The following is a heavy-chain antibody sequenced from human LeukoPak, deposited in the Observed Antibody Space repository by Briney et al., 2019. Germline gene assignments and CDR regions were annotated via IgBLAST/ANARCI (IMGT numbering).Heavy chain of an antibody. CDR3: ARGEGYCSSTSCYFDY. Sequence: GGSLRLSCAASGFTFDDYGMSWVRQAPGKRLEWVSGINWNGGSTGYADSVKGRFTISRDNAKNSLYLQMNSLRAEDTALYYCARGEGYCSSTSCYFDYWGQGTLVTVSS. J-gene: IGHJ4*02. V-gene: IGHV3-20*04. CDR2: INWNGGST. D-gene: IGHD2-2*01. CDR1: GFTFDDYG.